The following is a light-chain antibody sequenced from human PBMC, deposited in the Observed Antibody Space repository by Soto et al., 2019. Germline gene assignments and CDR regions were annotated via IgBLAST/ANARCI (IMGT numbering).Light chain of an antibody. CDR3: QQYFSPPPT. V-gene: IGKV4-1*01. Sequence: DIVMTQSPDSLAVSLGERATINCKSSQNILYGSNNRNSLAWFQQKPGQPPKLLIYWASTRESGVPDRFSGSGSGTDFTLTISRLQPEDVALYLWQQYFSPPPTFGQGTKLEI. CDR2: WAS. J-gene: IGKJ2*01. CDR1: QNILYGSNNRNS.